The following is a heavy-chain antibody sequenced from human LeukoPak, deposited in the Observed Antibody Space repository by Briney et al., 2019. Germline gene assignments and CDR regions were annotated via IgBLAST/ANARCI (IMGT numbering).Heavy chain of an antibody. Sequence: SETLSLTCTVSGGSISSDYWSWIRQPPGKGLEWIGYIYYSGSTKYSPSLKSRVTISVDTSKKLFSLKLSSVTAADTAVYYCARRSSDGTSDYWGQGTLVTVSS. CDR1: GGSISSDY. V-gene: IGHV4-59*08. J-gene: IGHJ4*02. CDR3: ARRSSDGTSDY. D-gene: IGHD2-15*01. CDR2: IYYSGST.